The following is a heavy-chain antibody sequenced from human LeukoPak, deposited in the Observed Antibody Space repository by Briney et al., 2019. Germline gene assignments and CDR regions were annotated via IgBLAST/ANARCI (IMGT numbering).Heavy chain of an antibody. V-gene: IGHV1-2*02. Sequence: ASVKVSCKASGYTFTDYYMHWVRQAPGQGLEWMGWINPNSGGTNYAQKFQGRVTMTRDTSISTAYMELSRLRSDDTAVFYCARDIYSSTFDYWGQGTLVTVSS. CDR3: ARDIYSSTFDY. CDR2: INPNSGGT. D-gene: IGHD6-13*01. J-gene: IGHJ4*02. CDR1: GYTFTDYY.